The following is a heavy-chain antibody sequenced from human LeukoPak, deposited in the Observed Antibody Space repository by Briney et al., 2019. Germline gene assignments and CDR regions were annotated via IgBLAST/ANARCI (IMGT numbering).Heavy chain of an antibody. CDR1: GFTFSSYA. CDR2: IRSNGGST. CDR3: ARSGGGYYNYSMDV. J-gene: IGHJ6*03. V-gene: IGHV3-64*01. Sequence: GGSLRLSCAASGFTFSSYAMHWVRQAPGKGLEYVSGIRSNGGSTYYANSVKGRFTISRDNSKNTLYLQMGSLRAEDMAVYYCARSGGGYYNYSMDVWGKGTTVTVSS. D-gene: IGHD3-10*01.